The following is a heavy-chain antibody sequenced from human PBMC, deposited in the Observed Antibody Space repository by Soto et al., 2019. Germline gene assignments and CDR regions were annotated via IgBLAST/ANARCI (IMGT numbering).Heavy chain of an antibody. J-gene: IGHJ4*02. CDR1: GFIVSNKH. Sequence: EVQLVETGGGLMQPGGSLRLSCAASGFIVSNKHMGWVRQAPGKGLESVSILYTDDRTYYADSVKGRFNNSRDNSKNTQSLQMNGLTDEDTAVDYCMGAAPGDWGQGTPVIVSS. D-gene: IGHD3-16*01. CDR2: LYTDDRT. CDR3: MGAAPGD. V-gene: IGHV3-53*05.